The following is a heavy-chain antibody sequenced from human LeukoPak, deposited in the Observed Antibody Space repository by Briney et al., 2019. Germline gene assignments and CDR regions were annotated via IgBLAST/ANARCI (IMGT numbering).Heavy chain of an antibody. V-gene: IGHV3-21*01. J-gene: IGHJ4*02. CDR2: ISSSSSYI. CDR1: GFTFSSYV. Sequence: PGGSLRLSCAASGFTFSSYVMHWVRQAPGKGLEWVSSISSSSSYIYYADSVKGRFTISRDNAKNSLYLQMNSLRAEDTAVYYCARGGGGIDYWGQGTLVTVSS. CDR3: ARGGGGIDY. D-gene: IGHD4-23*01.